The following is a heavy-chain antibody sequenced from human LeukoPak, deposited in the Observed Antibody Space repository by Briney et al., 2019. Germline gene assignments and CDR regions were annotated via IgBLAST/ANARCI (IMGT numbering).Heavy chain of an antibody. D-gene: IGHD6-13*01. Sequence: SETLSLTCTVSGGSIRSNYYWGWIRQPPGKGLEWIGYIYYSGSTNYNPSLKSRVTISVDTSKNQFSLKLSSVTAADTAVYYCARESSSSWYYFDYWGQGTLVTVSS. CDR2: IYYSGST. V-gene: IGHV4-59*01. CDR3: ARESSSSWYYFDY. J-gene: IGHJ4*02. CDR1: GGSIRSNYY.